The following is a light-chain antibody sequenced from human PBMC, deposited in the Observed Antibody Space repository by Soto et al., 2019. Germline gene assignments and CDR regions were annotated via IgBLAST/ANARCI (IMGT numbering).Light chain of an antibody. CDR1: QSVSSNY. CDR3: QEYGSSPRT. Sequence: EIVLTQSPGTLSLSPGEGATLSCRANQSVSSNYVAWYPQKPGQAPRLLICSASSRAFGIPDRFSGSGSGTDFTLTINRLEPEDFAVYYCQEYGSSPRTFGQGTKLEIK. J-gene: IGKJ2*01. CDR2: SAS. V-gene: IGKV3-20*01.